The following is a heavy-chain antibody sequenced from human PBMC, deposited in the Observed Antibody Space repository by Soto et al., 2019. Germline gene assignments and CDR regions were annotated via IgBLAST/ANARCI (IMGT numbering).Heavy chain of an antibody. CDR1: GFTFSSYA. Sequence: GGSLRLSCAASGFTFSSYAMSWVRQAPGKGLEWVSAISGSGGSTYYADSVKGRFTISRDNSKNTLYLQMNSLRAEDTAVYYCANLPLAISGVWFGELLQSRIDYWGQGTLVTVSS. CDR3: ANLPLAISGVWFGELLQSRIDY. D-gene: IGHD3-10*01. V-gene: IGHV3-23*01. J-gene: IGHJ4*02. CDR2: ISGSGGST.